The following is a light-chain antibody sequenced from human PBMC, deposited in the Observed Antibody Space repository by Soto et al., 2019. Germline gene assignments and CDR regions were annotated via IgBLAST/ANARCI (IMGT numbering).Light chain of an antibody. Sequence: QSVLTQPASVSGSPGQSIAISCTGTSSDVGGYNYVSWYQQHPGKAPKLMVYDVSNRPSGVSNRFSGSKSGNTASLTISGLQSEDDADSYCSSYTSISPDVFVTGSKVTVL. CDR2: DVS. V-gene: IGLV2-14*01. CDR1: SSDVGGYNY. J-gene: IGLJ1*01. CDR3: SSYTSISPDV.